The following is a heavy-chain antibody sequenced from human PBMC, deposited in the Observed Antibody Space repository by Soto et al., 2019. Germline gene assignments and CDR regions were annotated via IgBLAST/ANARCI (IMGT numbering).Heavy chain of an antibody. D-gene: IGHD6-13*01. CDR1: GYTFTSYG. Sequence: QVQLVQSGAEVKKPGASVKVSCKASGYTFTSYGISWVRQAPGQGLEWMGWISAYNGNTNYAQKLQGRVTMTTDTSTSTAYKELRSMRSDDTAVYYCARVKEGAAGDNWFDPWGQGTLVTVSS. CDR2: ISAYNGNT. J-gene: IGHJ5*02. V-gene: IGHV1-18*04. CDR3: ARVKEGAAGDNWFDP.